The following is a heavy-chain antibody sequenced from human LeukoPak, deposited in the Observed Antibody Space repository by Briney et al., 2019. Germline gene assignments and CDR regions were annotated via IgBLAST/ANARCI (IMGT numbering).Heavy chain of an antibody. D-gene: IGHD3-10*01. Sequence: GGPLRLSCAASGFTFSSYGMHWVRQAPGKGLEWVAFIRYDGSNKYYADSVKGRFTISRDNSKNTLYLQMNSLRAEDTAVYYCAKVLWFGELSLLFDPWGQGTLVTVSS. J-gene: IGHJ5*02. CDR2: IRYDGSNK. CDR1: GFTFSSYG. V-gene: IGHV3-30*02. CDR3: AKVLWFGELSLLFDP.